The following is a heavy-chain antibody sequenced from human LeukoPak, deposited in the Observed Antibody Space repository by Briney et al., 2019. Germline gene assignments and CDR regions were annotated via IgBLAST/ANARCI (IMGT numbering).Heavy chain of an antibody. CDR3: AKLSVGATAMVTPLDY. CDR1: GLTFSSYA. CDR2: ISGSGGST. Sequence: GGSLRLSRAASGLTFSSYAMSWVRQAPGKGREWVSAISGSGGSTYYADSVKGRFTTSRENSKNTLYLHMNSLRAEDTAVYYCAKLSVGATAMVTPLDYWGQGTLVTVSS. V-gene: IGHV3-23*01. D-gene: IGHD5-18*01. J-gene: IGHJ4*02.